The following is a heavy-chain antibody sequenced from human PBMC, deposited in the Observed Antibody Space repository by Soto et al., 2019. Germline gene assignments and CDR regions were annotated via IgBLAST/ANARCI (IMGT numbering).Heavy chain of an antibody. CDR2: IFVDSTTI. V-gene: IGHV3-48*04. D-gene: IGHD3-9*01. Sequence: HPGGSLRLSCVASGFTFSSYSMVWVRQAPGKGLEWVSYIFVDSTTIYYADSVKGRFTVSRDNAQNSLFLLINSLRAEDTAVYYCATDRDWAFDYWGRGTLVIVSS. CDR1: GFTFSSYS. CDR3: ATDRDWAFDY. J-gene: IGHJ4*01.